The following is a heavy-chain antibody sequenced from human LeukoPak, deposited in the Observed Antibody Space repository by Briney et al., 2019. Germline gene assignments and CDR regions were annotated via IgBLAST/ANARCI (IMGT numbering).Heavy chain of an antibody. CDR3: AKSGSYYYDTSAYYGY. CDR2: ISGSGGST. CDR1: GFTFSSYA. D-gene: IGHD3-22*01. V-gene: IGHV3-23*01. Sequence: GGSLRLSCAASGFTFSSYAKNWVRQVPGKGLEWVSAISGSGGSTYYADSVKGRFTISRDNSKNTLYLKMNSLRAEDTAVYYCAKSGSYYYDTSAYYGYWGQGTLVTVSS. J-gene: IGHJ4*02.